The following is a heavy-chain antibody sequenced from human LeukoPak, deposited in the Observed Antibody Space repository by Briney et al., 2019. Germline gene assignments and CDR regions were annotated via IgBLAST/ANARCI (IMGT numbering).Heavy chain of an antibody. CDR1: GDSVSSNSVA. Sequence: SQTLSLTRAISGDSVSSNSVAWNWIRQSPSRGLEWLGRTYYRSKWYNDYAVSVRSRITINPDTSKNQFSLQLNSVTPEDTAVYYCARQNGPFDYWGQGILVTVSS. J-gene: IGHJ4*02. V-gene: IGHV6-1*01. D-gene: IGHD2-8*01. CDR3: ARQNGPFDY. CDR2: TYYRSKWYN.